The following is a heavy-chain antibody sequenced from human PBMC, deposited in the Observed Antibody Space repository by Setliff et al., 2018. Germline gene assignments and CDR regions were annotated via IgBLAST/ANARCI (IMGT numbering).Heavy chain of an antibody. CDR3: ARDRFYNSWSGTSITAPHDAFDI. V-gene: IGHV1-46*03. D-gene: IGHD3-3*01. Sequence: ASVKVSCKASGYTLSKYYMHWVRQAPGQGLEWMGIINPSGGLTRYAQKFQGRVTMTSDTSTNTVYLEVSSLRSEDTAVYFCARDRFYNSWSGTSITAPHDAFDIWGLGTMVTVSS. J-gene: IGHJ3*02. CDR1: GYTLSKYY. CDR2: INPSGGLT.